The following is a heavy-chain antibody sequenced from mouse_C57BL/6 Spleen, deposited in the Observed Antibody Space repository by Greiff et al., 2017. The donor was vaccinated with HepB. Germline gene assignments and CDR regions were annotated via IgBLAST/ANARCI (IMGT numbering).Heavy chain of an antibody. J-gene: IGHJ2*01. CDR1: GYTFTSYW. CDR2: IDPSDSYT. Sequence: QVQLQQPGAELVMPGASVKLSCKASGYTFTSYWMHWVKQRPGQGLEWIGEIDPSDSYTNYNQKFKGKSTLTVDKSSSTAYMQLSSLTSEDSAVYYCARRGGYDVRNYCDYWGQGTTLTVSS. D-gene: IGHD2-2*01. CDR3: ARRGGYDVRNYCDY. V-gene: IGHV1-69*01.